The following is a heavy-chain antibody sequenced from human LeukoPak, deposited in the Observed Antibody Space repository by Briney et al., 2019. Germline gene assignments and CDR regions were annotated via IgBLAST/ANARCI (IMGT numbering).Heavy chain of an antibody. D-gene: IGHD3-22*01. CDR3: ARRGPYYYDSSGYSFDY. Sequence: GESLKISCKGSGYSFTSYWIGWVRQMPGKGLEGMGIIYPGDSDTRYSPSFQGQVTISADKSISTAYLQWSSLKASDTAMYYCARRGPYYYDSSGYSFDYWGQGTLVTVSS. J-gene: IGHJ4*02. CDR1: GYSFTSYW. CDR2: IYPGDSDT. V-gene: IGHV5-51*01.